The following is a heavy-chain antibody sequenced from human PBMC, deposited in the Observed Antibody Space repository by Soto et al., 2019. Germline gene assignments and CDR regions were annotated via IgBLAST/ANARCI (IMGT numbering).Heavy chain of an antibody. V-gene: IGHV4-31*03. CDR3: ARSVFP. Sequence: QVQLQESGPGLVKPSQTLSLTCTVSCGAISRGGYYWTWIRRHPGTALEWIGFIYYRGSTYYDPALESRVTISVDTSKNHFSLKLSSVTAADTAVYYCARSVFPWGQGTLVTVSS. CDR2: IYYRGST. CDR1: CGAISRGGYY. J-gene: IGHJ5*02.